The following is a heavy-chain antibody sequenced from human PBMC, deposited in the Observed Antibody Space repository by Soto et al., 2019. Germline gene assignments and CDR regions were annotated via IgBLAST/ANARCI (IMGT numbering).Heavy chain of an antibody. D-gene: IGHD3-10*01. CDR3: ARVFRRGSGPGLYYYYYMDV. J-gene: IGHJ6*03. CDR2: INAGNGNT. V-gene: IGHV1-3*01. CDR1: GYTFTSYA. Sequence: SVKVSCKAAGYTFTSYAMHWVRQAPGQRLEWMGWINAGNGNTKYSQKFQGRVTITRDTSASTAYMELSSLRSEDTAVYYCARVFRRGSGPGLYYYYYMDVWGKGTTVTVSS.